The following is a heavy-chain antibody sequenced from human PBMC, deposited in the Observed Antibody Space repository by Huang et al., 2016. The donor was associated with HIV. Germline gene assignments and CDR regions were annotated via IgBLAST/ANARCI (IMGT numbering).Heavy chain of an antibody. CDR1: GYTFTNYG. V-gene: IGHV1-18*04. Sequence: QVQLVQSGAEVKKPGASVKVSCKASGYTFTNYGISWVRQAPGQGLEWMGWISGHSGNTKYAKKLQGRVTMTTDTSRTMTTVYMELRSLRSDDTAVYYCARDSGYYYGDAFDFWGQGTMVTVSS. J-gene: IGHJ3*01. CDR3: ARDSGYYYGDAFDF. D-gene: IGHD3-22*01. CDR2: ISGHSGNT.